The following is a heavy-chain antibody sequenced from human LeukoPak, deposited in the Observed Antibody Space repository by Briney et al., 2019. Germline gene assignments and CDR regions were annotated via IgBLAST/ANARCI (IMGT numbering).Heavy chain of an antibody. CDR3: ARQKAYSGSRVNWFDP. CDR1: GFTFSSYG. V-gene: IGHV3-30*03. J-gene: IGHJ5*02. CDR2: IAYDGSKK. D-gene: IGHD1-26*01. Sequence: GGSLRLSCAASGFTFSSYGMHWVRQAPGKGLEWVAVIAYDGSKKYYADSVKGRFTISRDNSKNTLYLQMNSLRAEDTAVYYCARQKAYSGSRVNWFDPWGQGTLVTVSS.